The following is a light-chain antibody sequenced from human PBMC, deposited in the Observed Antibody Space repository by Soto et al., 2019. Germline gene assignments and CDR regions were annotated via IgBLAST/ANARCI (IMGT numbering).Light chain of an antibody. V-gene: IGKV1-33*01. CDR3: QQLESYPST. J-gene: IGKJ4*01. CDR1: QDITNS. CDR2: DAS. Sequence: DIQMTQSPSSLSASVGDRVTITCQAGQDITNSLNWYQQKPGKAPNLLIFDASNLDAGVPSRFSGSESESGTDFTLTISSLQPEDFATYYCQQLESYPSTFGGGTKVDI.